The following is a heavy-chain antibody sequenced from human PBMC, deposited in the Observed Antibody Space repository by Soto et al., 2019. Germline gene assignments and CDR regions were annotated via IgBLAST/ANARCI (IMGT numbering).Heavy chain of an antibody. CDR2: ISSTTNYI. CDR1: GFTFTRYS. Sequence: RSLRLSCAASGFTFTRYSMNWVRQAPGKGLEWVSSISSTTNYIYYADSMKGRFTVSRDNAKNSVYLEMNSLSAEDTAVYYCARESEDLTSNFDYWGQGTMVTVYS. CDR3: ARESEDLTSNFDY. V-gene: IGHV3-21*01. J-gene: IGHJ4*02.